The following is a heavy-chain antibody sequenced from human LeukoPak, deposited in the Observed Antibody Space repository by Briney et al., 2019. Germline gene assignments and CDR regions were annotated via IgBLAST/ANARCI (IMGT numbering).Heavy chain of an antibody. V-gene: IGHV3-33*01. Sequence: GGSLRLSCAASGFTFSSYGMHWVRQAPGKGLEWVAVIWYDGSNKYYADSVKGRFTISRDNSKNTLYLQMNSLGAEDTAVYYCARERELPFFDYWGQGTLVTVSS. CDR2: IWYDGSNK. CDR3: ARERELPFFDY. D-gene: IGHD2-15*01. CDR1: GFTFSSYG. J-gene: IGHJ4*02.